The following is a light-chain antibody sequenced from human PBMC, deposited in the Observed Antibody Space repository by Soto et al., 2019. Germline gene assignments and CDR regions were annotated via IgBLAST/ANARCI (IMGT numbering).Light chain of an antibody. CDR1: QSVRRY. CDR2: DAS. J-gene: IGKJ5*01. CDR3: QQRNNWPPIT. Sequence: EIVLTQSPATLSLSPVERSTLSCRASQSVRRYLAWYQQKPGQAPRLLIYDASTRATGIPARFSGSGSETDFTLTITSLEPEDFAVYYCQQRNNWPPITFGQGTRLEIK. V-gene: IGKV3-11*01.